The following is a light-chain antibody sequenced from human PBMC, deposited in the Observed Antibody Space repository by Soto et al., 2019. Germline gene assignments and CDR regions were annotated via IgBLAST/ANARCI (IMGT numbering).Light chain of an antibody. CDR1: QSISSY. V-gene: IGKV1-39*01. CDR2: AAS. CDR3: QQSYSTPWT. J-gene: IGKJ1*01. Sequence: DTQMNQSPSSLSASVGDSIAITCRASQSISSYLNWYQQKLGKAPKLLIYAASSLQSGVPSRFSGSGSGTDFTLTISSLQPEDFATYYCQQSYSTPWTFGQGTKVDIK.